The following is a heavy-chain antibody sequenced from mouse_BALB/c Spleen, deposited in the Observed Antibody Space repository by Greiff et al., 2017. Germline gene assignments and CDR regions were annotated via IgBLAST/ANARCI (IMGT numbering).Heavy chain of an antibody. CDR2: ISSGGST. D-gene: IGHD2-1*01. V-gene: IGHV5-6-5*01. J-gene: IGHJ2*01. CDR1: GFTFSSYA. Sequence: EVKVVESGGGLVKPGGSLKLSCAASGFTFSSYAMSWVRQTPEKRLEWVASISSGGSTYYPDSVKGRFTISRDNARNILYLQMSSLRSEDTAMYYCARVYYGNYVDYWGQGTTLTVSS. CDR3: ARVYYGNYVDY.